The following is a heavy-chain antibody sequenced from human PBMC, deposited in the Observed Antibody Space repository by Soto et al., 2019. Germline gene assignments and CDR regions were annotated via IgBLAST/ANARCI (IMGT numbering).Heavy chain of an antibody. J-gene: IGHJ4*02. Sequence: QVQLVQSGAEVKKPGSSVKVSCKASGGTFSSYAISWVRQAPGQGLEWMGGIIPIFGTANYAQKFQGRVTITADESTSTAYMELSSLRSEDTAVYYCVSPLIFGVVISYFGYWGQGTLVTVSS. CDR3: VSPLIFGVVISYFGY. CDR1: GGTFSSYA. CDR2: IIPIFGTA. V-gene: IGHV1-69*01. D-gene: IGHD3-3*01.